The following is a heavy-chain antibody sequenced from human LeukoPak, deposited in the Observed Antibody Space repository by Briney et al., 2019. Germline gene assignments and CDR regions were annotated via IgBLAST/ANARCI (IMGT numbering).Heavy chain of an antibody. J-gene: IGHJ1*01. CDR2: LNQDGSDT. CDR1: GFTFSSYW. D-gene: IGHD1-14*01. CDR3: ADPDVH. V-gene: IGHV3-7*01. Sequence: GGSLRLSCVGSGFTFSSYWMTWVRQAPGKGLEWVANLNQDGSDTHYVGSVEGRFTISRDNAKHSLYLEMNSLRVEDTAVYYCADPDVHWGQGTLVTVSS.